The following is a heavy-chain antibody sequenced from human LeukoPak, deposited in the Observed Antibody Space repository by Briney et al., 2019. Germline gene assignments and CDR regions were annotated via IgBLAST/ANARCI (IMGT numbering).Heavy chain of an antibody. J-gene: IGHJ4*02. CDR2: ISYDGSNK. D-gene: IGHD1-26*01. CDR3: ANHRGEHADY. CDR1: GFTFSSYA. V-gene: IGHV3-30-3*01. Sequence: GGSLRLSCAASGFTFSSYAMHWVRQAPGKGLEWVAVISYDGSNKYYADSVKGRFTISRDNSKNTLNLQMNSLRAEDTAVYYCANHRGEHADYWGQGTLVTVSS.